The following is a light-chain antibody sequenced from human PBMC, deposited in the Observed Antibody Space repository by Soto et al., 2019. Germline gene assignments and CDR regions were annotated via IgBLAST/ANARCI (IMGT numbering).Light chain of an antibody. Sequence: DIQMTQPPSSLSASVGDRVTITCRASQSISSYLNWYQQKPGKAPKLLIYAASSLQSGVPPRFSGSGSGTDFTLTISSLQPEDFATYYCQQSYSTPWTFGQGTKVDIK. J-gene: IGKJ1*01. CDR1: QSISSY. CDR2: AAS. V-gene: IGKV1-39*01. CDR3: QQSYSTPWT.